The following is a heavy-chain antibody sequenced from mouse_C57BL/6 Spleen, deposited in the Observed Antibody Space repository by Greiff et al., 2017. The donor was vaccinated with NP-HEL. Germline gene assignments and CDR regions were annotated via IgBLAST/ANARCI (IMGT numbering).Heavy chain of an antibody. Sequence: QVQLQQSGAELVKAGASVKMSCKASGYTFTSYWMHWVKQRLGQGLEWFAETNPTNGRTYYNEKFKSKATLTVDKSSSTAYMLLSGPTFEDSAVYYCARIKKIVDTYVDYWGQGTTLTVSS. CDR2: TNPTNGRT. D-gene: IGHD1-1*01. CDR3: ARIKKIVDTYVDY. J-gene: IGHJ2*01. CDR1: GYTFTSYW. V-gene: IGHV1S81*02.